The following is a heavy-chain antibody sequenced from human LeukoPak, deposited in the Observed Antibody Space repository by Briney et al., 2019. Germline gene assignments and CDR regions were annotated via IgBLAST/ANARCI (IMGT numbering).Heavy chain of an antibody. V-gene: IGHV4-30-4*01. J-gene: IGHJ6*02. Sequence: SETLPLTCTVSGGSISSGDYYWSWIRQPPGKGLEWIGYIYYSGSTYYNPSLKSRVTISVDTSKNQFSLKLSSVTAADTAVYYCARVGRPRTIAVAVPHYYYYYYGMDVWGQGTTVTVSS. CDR3: ARVGRPRTIAVAVPHYYYYYYGMDV. CDR1: GGSISSGDYY. CDR2: IYYSGST. D-gene: IGHD6-19*01.